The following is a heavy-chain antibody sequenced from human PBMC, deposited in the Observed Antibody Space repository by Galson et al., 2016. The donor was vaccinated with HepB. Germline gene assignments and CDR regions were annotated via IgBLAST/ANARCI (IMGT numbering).Heavy chain of an antibody. D-gene: IGHD6-25*01. Sequence: PALVKPTKTLTLTCTFSGFSLSAEAVGVGWIRQAPGKAPQWLAFIYWHDNTYYSPSLQTRPTITKDTPKNQVVLTMTNMDPVDTATYYCAHGSGWLFDHWGQGTLVTVSS. CDR2: IYWHDNT. J-gene: IGHJ4*02. CDR1: GFSLSAEAVG. V-gene: IGHV2-5*01. CDR3: AHGSGWLFDH.